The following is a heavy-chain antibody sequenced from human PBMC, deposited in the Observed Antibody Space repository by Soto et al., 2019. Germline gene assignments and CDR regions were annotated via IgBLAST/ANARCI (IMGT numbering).Heavy chain of an antibody. CDR1: GFTFSDYY. V-gene: IGHV3-11*01. D-gene: IGHD6-6*01. J-gene: IGHJ6*03. CDR3: ARDHYYIAARFYYMDV. Sequence: QVQLVESGGGLVKPGGSLRLSCAASGFTFSDYYMSWIRQAPGKGLEWVSYISSSGSTIYYADSVKGRFTISRDNAMNALYLQMNSLRAEDTAVYSCARDHYYIAARFYYMDVWGKGTTVTVSS. CDR2: ISSSGSTI.